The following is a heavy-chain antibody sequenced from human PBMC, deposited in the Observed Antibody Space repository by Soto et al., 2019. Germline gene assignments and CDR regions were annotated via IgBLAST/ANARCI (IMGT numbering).Heavy chain of an antibody. V-gene: IGHV4-59*01. CDR2: IYYSGST. CDR3: ARYYDFWSGQYDAFDI. D-gene: IGHD3-3*01. Sequence: SETLSLTCTVSGGSISSYYWSWIRQPPGKGLEWIGYIYYSGSTNYNPSLKSRVTISVDTSKNQFSLKLSSVTAADTAVYYCARYYDFWSGQYDAFDIWGQGTMVTVSS. J-gene: IGHJ3*02. CDR1: GGSISSYY.